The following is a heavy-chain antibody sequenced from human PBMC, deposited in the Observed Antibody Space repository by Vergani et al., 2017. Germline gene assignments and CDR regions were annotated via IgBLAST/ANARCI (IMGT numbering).Heavy chain of an antibody. CDR3: TRSECSGTTCYGHYFDL. Sequence: VELLESGGGLAQPGGSLRVSCSASGFRVTTYYMSWVRQAPGKGLEWVSVIKSDGRTSYAESVRGRFTISRDTSRNAVYLQKNILRVEDTGVYYCTRSECSGTTCYGHYFDLWGHGILVTVSS. J-gene: IGHJ4*01. D-gene: IGHD2-15*01. CDR2: IKSDGRT. V-gene: IGHV3-66*02. CDR1: GFRVTTYY.